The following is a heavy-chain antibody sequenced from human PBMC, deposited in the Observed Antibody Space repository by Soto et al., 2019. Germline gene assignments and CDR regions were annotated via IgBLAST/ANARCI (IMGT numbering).Heavy chain of an antibody. D-gene: IGHD3-3*01. CDR3: ARGTHDFWSGSTFDY. V-gene: IGHV3-30-3*01. CDR1: GFTFSSCA. CDR2: ISYDGSNQ. J-gene: IGHJ4*02. Sequence: GSLRLSCAASGFTFSSCAMYWVRQAPGKGPEWVAAISYDGSNQYYAESVKGRLTISRDNSKNTLFLQMNSLRAEDTAVYYCARGTHDFWSGSTFDYWGQGTLVTVSS.